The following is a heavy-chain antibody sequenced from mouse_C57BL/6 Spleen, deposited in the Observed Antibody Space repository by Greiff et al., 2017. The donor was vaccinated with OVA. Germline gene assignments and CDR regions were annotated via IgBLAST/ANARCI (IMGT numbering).Heavy chain of an antibody. CDR1: GYTFTSYT. Sequence: VQLQQSGAELARPGASVKMSCKASGYTFTSYTMHWVKQRPGQGLEWIGYINPSSGYTKYNQKFKDKATLTADKSSSTAYMQLSSLTSEDSAVYYCARSPANWDYFDYWGQGTTRTVSS. V-gene: IGHV1-4*01. CDR3: ARSPANWDYFDY. CDR2: INPSSGYT. J-gene: IGHJ2*01. D-gene: IGHD4-1*01.